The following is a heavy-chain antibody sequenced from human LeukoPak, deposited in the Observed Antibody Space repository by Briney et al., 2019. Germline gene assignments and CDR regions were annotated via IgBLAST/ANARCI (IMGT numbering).Heavy chain of an antibody. CDR3: AKLVGATLFDY. CDR2: ISYDGSNK. V-gene: IGHV3-30*18. Sequence: GGSLRLSCAASGFTFTSYGMHWVRQAPGKGLEWVAVISYDGSNKYYADSVKGRFTISRDNSKNTLYLQMNSLRAEDTAVYYCAKLVGATLFDYWGQGTLVTVSS. D-gene: IGHD1-26*01. J-gene: IGHJ4*02. CDR1: GFTFTSYG.